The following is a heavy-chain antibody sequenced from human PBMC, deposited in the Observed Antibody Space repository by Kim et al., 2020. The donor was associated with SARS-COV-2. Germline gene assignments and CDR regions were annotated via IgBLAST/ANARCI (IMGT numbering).Heavy chain of an antibody. Sequence: TSYAQKFQGRVTMTMDTSTSTVYMELSSLRSEDTAVYYCARVGSGSPGDYWGQGTLVTVSS. J-gene: IGHJ4*02. D-gene: IGHD3-10*01. CDR3: ARVGSGSPGDY. V-gene: IGHV1-46*01. CDR2: T.